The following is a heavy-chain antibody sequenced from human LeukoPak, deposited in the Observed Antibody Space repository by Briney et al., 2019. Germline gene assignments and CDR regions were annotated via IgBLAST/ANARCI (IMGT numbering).Heavy chain of an antibody. D-gene: IGHD3-10*01. J-gene: IGHJ4*02. V-gene: IGHV4-38-2*02. CDR3: ARTAHYGSGSYYIDY. CDR1: GYSISSGYY. CDR2: IFHSGIT. Sequence: PSETLSLTCTVSGYSISSGYYWGWIRQPPGKGLEWIGSIFHSGITYYNPSLKSRVTISVDTSKNQFSLKLSSVTAADTAVYYCARTAHYGSGSYYIDYWGQGTLVTVSS.